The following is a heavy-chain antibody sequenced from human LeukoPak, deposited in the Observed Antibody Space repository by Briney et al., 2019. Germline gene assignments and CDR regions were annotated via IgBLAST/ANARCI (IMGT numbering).Heavy chain of an antibody. CDR2: INHSGST. CDR3: ARAVGTAAALPGY. Sequence: SETLSLTCAVYGGSFSGYHWSWIRQPPGKGLEWIGEINHSGSTNYNPSLKSRVTISVDTSKNQFSLKLSSVTAADTAVYYCARAVGTAAALPGYWGQGTLVTVSS. J-gene: IGHJ4*02. V-gene: IGHV4-34*01. D-gene: IGHD6-13*01. CDR1: GGSFSGYH.